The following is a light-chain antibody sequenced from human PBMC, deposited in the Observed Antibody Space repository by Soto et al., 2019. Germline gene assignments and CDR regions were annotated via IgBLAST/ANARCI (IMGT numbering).Light chain of an antibody. CDR1: QSVSSSY. J-gene: IGKJ1*01. CDR3: QQYHNWPA. CDR2: GAS. Sequence: DIVLTQSPGTLCLSPGERATLSCRASQSVSSSYLAWYQQKPGQAPRLLIYGASSRATGIPDRFSGSGSGTEFTLTISSLQSEDFAVYYCQQYHNWPAFGQGTKVDI. V-gene: IGKV3-20*01.